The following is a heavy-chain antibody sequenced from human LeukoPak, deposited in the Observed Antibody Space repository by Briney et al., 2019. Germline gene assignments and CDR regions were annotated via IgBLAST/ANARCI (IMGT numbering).Heavy chain of an antibody. Sequence: PETPSLTCTVSGGSVSSGSYYWRWIRQPPGKGLEWIGYVYYHGGTNYNPSLKSRVTISVDTSKNQFSLKLTSVTAADTAVYYCARRVGTRDWYFDLWGRGTLVTVSS. V-gene: IGHV4-61*01. CDR3: ARRVGTRDWYFDL. J-gene: IGHJ2*01. D-gene: IGHD1-14*01. CDR1: GGSVSSGSYY. CDR2: VYYHGGT.